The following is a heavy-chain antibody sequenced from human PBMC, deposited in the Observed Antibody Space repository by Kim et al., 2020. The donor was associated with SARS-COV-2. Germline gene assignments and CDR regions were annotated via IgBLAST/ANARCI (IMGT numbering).Heavy chain of an antibody. CDR3: ARGGVWWSSTYAFDI. V-gene: IGHV3-30*04. D-gene: IGHD2-21*01. CDR1: GFTFSSYA. Sequence: GGSLRLSCAASGFTFSSYAMHWVRQAPGKGLEWVAVISYDGSNKYYVDSVKGRFTISRDNSKNTLYLQMNSLRAEDTAVYYCARGGVWWSSTYAFDIWGQGTMVTVSS. CDR2: ISYDGSNK. J-gene: IGHJ3*02.